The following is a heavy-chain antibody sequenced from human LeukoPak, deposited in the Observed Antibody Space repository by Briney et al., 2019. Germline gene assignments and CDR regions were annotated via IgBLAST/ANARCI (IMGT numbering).Heavy chain of an antibody. CDR2: IYYSGST. CDR3: ARVANGAFDY. Sequence: ETLSLTCTVSGGSISSYYWSWIRQPPGKGLEWIGYIYYSGSTNYNPSLKSRVTISVDTSKNQFSLKLSSVTAADTAVYYCARVANGAFDYWGQGTLVTPSS. J-gene: IGHJ4*02. CDR1: GGSISSYY. V-gene: IGHV4-59*01.